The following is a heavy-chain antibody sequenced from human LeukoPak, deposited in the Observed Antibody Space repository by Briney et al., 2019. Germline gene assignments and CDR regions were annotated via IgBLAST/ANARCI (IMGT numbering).Heavy chain of an antibody. CDR1: GFTFSSYV. Sequence: GGSLRLSCAASGFTFSSYVMSWVRQAPGKGLEWVSALSGSGGTTYYADSVKGRFTISRDNSKKTLYLQMNSLRAEDTAVYYCAELGITMIGGVWGKGTTVTISS. CDR3: AELGITMIGGV. V-gene: IGHV3-23*01. J-gene: IGHJ6*04. D-gene: IGHD3-10*02. CDR2: LSGSGGTT.